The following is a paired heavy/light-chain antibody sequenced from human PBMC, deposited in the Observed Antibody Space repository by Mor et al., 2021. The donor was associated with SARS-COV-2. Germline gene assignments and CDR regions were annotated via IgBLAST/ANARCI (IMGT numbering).Light chain of an antibody. CDR2: AAS. V-gene: IGKV1-8*01. Sequence: AIRMTQSPSSFSASTGDRVTITCRASQGISSYLAWYQQKPGKAPKLLIYAASTLQSGVPSRFSGSGSGTDFTLTISCLQSEDFATYYCQQYYSYPLITFGPGTKVDIK. J-gene: IGKJ3*01. CDR1: QGISSY. CDR3: QQYYSYPLIT.
Heavy chain of an antibody. V-gene: IGHV3-30-3*01. J-gene: IGHJ4*02. CDR2: ISYDGSNK. CDR1: GFTFSSYA. Sequence: QVQLVESGGGVVQPGRSLRLSCAASGFTFSSYAMHWVRQAPGKGLEWVAVISYDGSNKYYADSVKGRFTISRDNSKNTLYLQMNSLRAEDTAVYYCARDGGGPDSSGYSVISGLDYWGQGTLVTVSS. CDR3: ARDGGGPDSSGYSVISGLDY. D-gene: IGHD3-22*01.